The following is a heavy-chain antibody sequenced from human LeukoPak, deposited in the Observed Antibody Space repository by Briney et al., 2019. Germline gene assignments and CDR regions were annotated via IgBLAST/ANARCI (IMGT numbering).Heavy chain of an antibody. J-gene: IGHJ5*02. CDR3: ARDGYYGSGSYYNACFDP. CDR1: GGSISSSSYY. CDR2: IYYSGST. D-gene: IGHD3-10*01. V-gene: IGHV4-39*07. Sequence: SETLSLTCTVSGGSISSSSYYWGWIRQPPGKGLEWIGSIYYSGSTYYNPSLKSRVTISVDTSKNQFSLKLSSVTAADTAVYYCARDGYYGSGSYYNACFDPWGQGTLVTVSS.